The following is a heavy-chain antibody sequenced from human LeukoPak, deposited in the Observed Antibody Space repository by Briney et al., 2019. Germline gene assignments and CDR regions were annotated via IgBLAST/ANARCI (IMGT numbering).Heavy chain of an antibody. J-gene: IGHJ6*03. CDR3: ARGPRDSSGYYPLFYYYYYMDV. CDR2: IYYSGST. Sequence: SETLSLTCTVSGGSISSSSYYRGWIRQPPGKGLEWIGSIYYSGSTYYNPSLKSRLTISVDTSKNQFSLKLTSVTAADTAVYYCARGPRDSSGYYPLFYYYYYMDVWGKGTTVTVSS. D-gene: IGHD3-22*01. V-gene: IGHV4-39*01. CDR1: GGSISSSSYY.